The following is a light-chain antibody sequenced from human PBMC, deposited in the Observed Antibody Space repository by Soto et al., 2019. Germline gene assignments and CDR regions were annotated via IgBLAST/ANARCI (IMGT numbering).Light chain of an antibody. V-gene: IGKV3-15*01. CDR2: GAS. J-gene: IGKJ2*01. CDR3: QQYNNWSPYT. CDR1: QSISYN. Sequence: EIVMTQSPATLSVSPGERATLSCRASQSISYNLAWYQQKPGQAPRLLIYGASTRATGIPARFSGSGSGTDFTLTISSLQSEDFAVHYCQQYNNWSPYTFGQGTKLEIK.